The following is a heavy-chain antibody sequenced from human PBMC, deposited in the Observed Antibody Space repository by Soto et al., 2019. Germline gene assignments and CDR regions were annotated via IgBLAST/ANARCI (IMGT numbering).Heavy chain of an antibody. CDR3: ASLDNNALGDAFDI. CDR2: IYPGDSDI. J-gene: IGHJ3*02. Sequence: EVQLVQSGAEVKKPGESVKISCKGSGYSFTRYWIGWVRQMPGKGLEWMGIIYPGDSDIRYSPSFQGQVTISADKSTSTAYLQWSSLKASDSAMYYCASLDNNALGDAFDIWGQGTMVTVSS. D-gene: IGHD3-16*01. V-gene: IGHV5-51*03. CDR1: GYSFTRYW.